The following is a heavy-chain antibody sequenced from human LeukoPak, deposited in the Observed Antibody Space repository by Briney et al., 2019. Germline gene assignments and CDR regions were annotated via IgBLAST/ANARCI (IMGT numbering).Heavy chain of an antibody. CDR3: ARSRRYCSSTSCYRGSRRYYFDY. D-gene: IGHD2-2*01. Sequence: ASVKVSCKTSGYTFTGYYLHWVRQATGQGLEWMGWMNPNSGNTGYAQKFQGRVTMTRNTSISTAYMELSSLRSEDTAVYYCARSRRYCSSTSCYRGSRRYYFDYWGQGTLVTVSP. V-gene: IGHV1-8*02. CDR1: GYTFTGYY. J-gene: IGHJ4*02. CDR2: MNPNSGNT.